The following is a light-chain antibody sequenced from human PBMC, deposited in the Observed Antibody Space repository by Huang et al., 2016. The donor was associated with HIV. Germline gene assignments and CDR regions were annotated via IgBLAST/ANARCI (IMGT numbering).Light chain of an antibody. J-gene: IGKJ3*01. CDR3: QQSYSMPLT. CDR1: ESISEF. V-gene: IGKV1-39*01. CDR2: DAS. Sequence: DIQMTQSPASLSASVGDRVTITCRASESISEFLNWYQQKPGKAPHLLISDASSLQRGVPSRFSGSGSGTDFTLTITSLQPDDFATYYCQQSYSMPLTFGPGTKVDIK.